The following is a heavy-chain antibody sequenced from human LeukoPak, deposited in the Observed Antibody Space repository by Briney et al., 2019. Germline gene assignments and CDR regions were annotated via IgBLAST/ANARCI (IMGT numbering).Heavy chain of an antibody. D-gene: IGHD5-12*01. J-gene: IGHJ4*02. Sequence: SETLSLTCTVSGGSISSGGYYWSWIRQHPGKGLEWIGYIYYSGSTYYNPSLKSRVTISVDTSKNQFSLKLSSVTAADTAVYYCARECKSSSGYDYCAVYWGQGTLVTVSS. V-gene: IGHV4-31*03. CDR2: IYYSGST. CDR3: ARECKSSSGYDYCAVY. CDR1: GGSISSGGYY.